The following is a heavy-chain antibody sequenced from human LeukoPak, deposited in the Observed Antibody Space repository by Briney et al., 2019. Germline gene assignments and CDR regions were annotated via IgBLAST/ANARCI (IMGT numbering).Heavy chain of an antibody. CDR3: AKDKWSGAVKFNWFDP. CDR2: IRYDGSNK. D-gene: IGHD6-19*01. J-gene: IGHJ5*02. CDR1: GFTFSSYG. Sequence: GGSLRLSCAASGFTFSSYGMHWVRQAPGKGLEWVTFIRYDGSNKYYADSVKGRFTISRDNAKNSLYLQMNSLRAEDTALYYCAKDKWSGAVKFNWFDPWGQGTLVTVSS. V-gene: IGHV3-30*02.